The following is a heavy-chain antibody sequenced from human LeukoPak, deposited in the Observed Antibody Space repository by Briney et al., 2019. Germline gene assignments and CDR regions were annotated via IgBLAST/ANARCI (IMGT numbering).Heavy chain of an antibody. V-gene: IGHV3-7*04. CDR2: MNQNGDQT. Sequence: PGGSLRLSCAGSGFTFSDSWMNWGRQAPGKGLEWVATMNQNGDQTNYADSVRGRFTISRDNAKNSLYLQMNSLRAEDTAVYYCARDVRYWGQGTLVTVSS. CDR3: ARDVRY. CDR1: GFTFSDSW. J-gene: IGHJ4*02.